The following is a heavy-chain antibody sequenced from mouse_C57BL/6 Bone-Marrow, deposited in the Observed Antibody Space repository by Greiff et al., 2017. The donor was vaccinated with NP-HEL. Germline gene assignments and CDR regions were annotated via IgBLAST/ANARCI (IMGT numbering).Heavy chain of an antibody. D-gene: IGHD1-1*01. CDR3: ARSMDITTVVAHFDY. J-gene: IGHJ2*01. CDR1: GHTFTSYW. CDR2: IYPGSGST. V-gene: IGHV1-55*01. Sequence: QVQLKQPGAELVKPGASVKMSCKASGHTFTSYWITWVKQRPGQGLEWIGDIYPGSGSTNYNEKFKSKATLTVDTSSSTAYMQLSSLTSEDSAVYYCARSMDITTVVAHFDYWGQGTTLTVSS.